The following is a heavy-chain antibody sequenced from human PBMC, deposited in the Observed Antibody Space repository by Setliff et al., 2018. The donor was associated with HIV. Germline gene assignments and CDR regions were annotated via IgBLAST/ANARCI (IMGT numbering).Heavy chain of an antibody. CDR2: IYSDGRT. V-gene: IGHV3-66*01. Sequence: GGSLRLSCAASGFTVSRNYMSWVRQAPGKGLGWVSIIYSDGRTYYADSVKGRFTISRDNSKNMLYLQMNSLRAEDTAVYYCAKDDVPRDFDIWGQGTMVTVSS. J-gene: IGHJ3*02. CDR1: GFTVSRNY. CDR3: AKDDVPRDFDI.